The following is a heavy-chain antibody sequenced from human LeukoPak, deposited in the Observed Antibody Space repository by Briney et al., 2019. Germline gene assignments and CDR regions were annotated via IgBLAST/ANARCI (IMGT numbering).Heavy chain of an antibody. J-gene: IGHJ5*02. D-gene: IGHD3-3*01. CDR1: GFTFSDSA. Sequence: PGGSLSLSCAASGFTFSDSAVSWVRHSPGEGLKWVSFISNTGGRTYYADSVKVRFTITRANSRNTVDLQMNRLRAGDTAKYYCAKGCQDFDFWRFDLWGQGILVIVSS. CDR2: ISNTGGRT. V-gene: IGHV3-23*01. CDR3: AKGCQDFDFWRFDL.